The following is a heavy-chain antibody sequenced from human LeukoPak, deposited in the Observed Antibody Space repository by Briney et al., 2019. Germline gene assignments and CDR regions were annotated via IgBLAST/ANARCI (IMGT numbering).Heavy chain of an antibody. Sequence: SETLSLTCTVSGGSISSYYWSWIRQPAGKGLEWIGRIYTSGSTNYNPSLKSRVTMSVDTSKNQFSLKLSSVTAADTAVYYCARGYDIVVVVAATPLGWFDPWGQGTLVTVSS. D-gene: IGHD2-15*01. CDR1: GGSISSYY. CDR2: IYTSGST. V-gene: IGHV4-4*07. J-gene: IGHJ5*02. CDR3: ARGYDIVVVVAATPLGWFDP.